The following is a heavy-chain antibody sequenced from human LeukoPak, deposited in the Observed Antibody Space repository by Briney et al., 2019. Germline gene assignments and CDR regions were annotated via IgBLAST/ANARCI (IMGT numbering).Heavy chain of an antibody. CDR3: ARERGDYDFWSGPHNWFDP. Sequence: ASVKVSCKASGYTFTSYGISWVRQAPGQGLEWMGWISAYNGNTNYAQKLQGRVTMTTDTSTSTAYMELRSLRSDDTAVYYCARERGDYDFWSGPHNWFDPWGQGTLVTVSS. CDR2: ISAYNGNT. J-gene: IGHJ5*02. V-gene: IGHV1-18*01. D-gene: IGHD3-3*01. CDR1: GYTFTSYG.